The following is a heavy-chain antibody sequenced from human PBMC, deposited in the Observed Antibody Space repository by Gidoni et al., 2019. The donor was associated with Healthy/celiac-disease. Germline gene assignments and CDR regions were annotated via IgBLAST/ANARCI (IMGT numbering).Heavy chain of an antibody. J-gene: IGHJ4*02. CDR3: ARSHYYDSSGYYYFYY. CDR2: IYYNGST. V-gene: IGHV4-31*03. Sequence: QVQLQESGPGLVKPSQTLSLTCTVSGASIISGNYYWSWIRQHPGKGLEWIGYIYYNGSTYYNPSLKSRLTMSINTSKNQISLKLSSVTAADTAVYYCARSHYYDSSGYYYFYYWGQGTLVTVSS. CDR1: GASIISGNYY. D-gene: IGHD3-22*01.